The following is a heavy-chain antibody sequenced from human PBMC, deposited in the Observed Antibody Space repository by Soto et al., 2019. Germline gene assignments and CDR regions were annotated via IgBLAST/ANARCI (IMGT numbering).Heavy chain of an antibody. J-gene: IGHJ5*01. CDR3: AGRGLTVSYSAGHSFDS. Sequence: GGSLSLCCAASGFAVSRNDMSWVRQAPGKGLEWLSSISYSXHYISYADCVKGRFTISRDNAKNILFLRMNSLRGEDTAVQYCAGRGLTVSYSAGHSFDSGGQGTLVTVSS. CDR1: GFAVSRND. CDR2: ISYSXHYI. V-gene: IGHV3-21*01. D-gene: IGHD6-25*01.